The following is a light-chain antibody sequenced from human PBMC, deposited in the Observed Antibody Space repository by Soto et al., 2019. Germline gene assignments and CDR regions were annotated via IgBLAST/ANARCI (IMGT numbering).Light chain of an antibody. Sequence: DIQMTQSPSTLSASVGDRVTITCRASQSISSWLAWYQQKPGKAPKLLIYKASSLESGVPSRFSDSGSGTEFTLTITSLQPDHFTTYYCQQYKSYFYTFGQGTKLQIK. CDR2: KAS. V-gene: IGKV1-5*03. CDR1: QSISSW. J-gene: IGKJ2*01. CDR3: QQYKSYFYT.